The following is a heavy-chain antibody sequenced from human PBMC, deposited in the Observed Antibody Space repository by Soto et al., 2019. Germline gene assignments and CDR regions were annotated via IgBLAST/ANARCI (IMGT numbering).Heavy chain of an antibody. Sequence: QVQLVQSGAEVKKPGSSVKVSCKASGGTFSSYAISWVRQAPGQGLEWMGGIIPIFGTANYAQKFQGRVTITADDSTSTAYMELSSLRSEDTAVYYCAYLPYGDYPTDFDYWGQGTLVTVSS. J-gene: IGHJ4*02. CDR3: AYLPYGDYPTDFDY. D-gene: IGHD4-17*01. V-gene: IGHV1-69*12. CDR2: IIPIFGTA. CDR1: GGTFSSYA.